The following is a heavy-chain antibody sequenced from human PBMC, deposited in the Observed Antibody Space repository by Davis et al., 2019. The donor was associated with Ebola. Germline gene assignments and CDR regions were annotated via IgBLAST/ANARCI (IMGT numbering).Heavy chain of an antibody. CDR1: GYTFTSYG. Sequence: ASVKVSCKASGYTFTSYGISWVRQAPGQGLEWMGRISAYNGNTNYAQKLQGRVTMTTDTSTSTAYMELRSLRSDDTAVYYCARDGQRNQYYDVLTGYHYYSMDVWGQGTTVTVSS. V-gene: IGHV1-18*01. J-gene: IGHJ6*02. D-gene: IGHD3-9*01. CDR2: ISAYNGNT. CDR3: ARDGQRNQYYDVLTGYHYYSMDV.